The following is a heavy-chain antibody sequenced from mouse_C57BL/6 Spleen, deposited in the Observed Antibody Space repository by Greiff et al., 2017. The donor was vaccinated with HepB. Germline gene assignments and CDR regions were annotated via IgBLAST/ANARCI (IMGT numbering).Heavy chain of an antibody. J-gene: IGHJ3*01. Sequence: VKLVESGAELARPGASVKLSCKASGYTFTSYGISWVKQRTGQGLEWIGEIYPRSGNTYYNEKFKGKATLTADKSSSTAYMELRSLTSEDSAVYFCARTGPSPTVVAPGFAYWGQGTLVTVSA. CDR2: IYPRSGNT. D-gene: IGHD1-1*01. V-gene: IGHV1-81*01. CDR1: GYTFTSYG. CDR3: ARTGPSPTVVAPGFAY.